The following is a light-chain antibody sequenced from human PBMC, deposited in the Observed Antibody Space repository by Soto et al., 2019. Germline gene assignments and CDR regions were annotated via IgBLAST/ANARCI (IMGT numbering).Light chain of an antibody. CDR2: EVS. CDR3: TSFATTNIRV. J-gene: IGLJ3*02. CDR1: SSDIGVYNY. V-gene: IGLV2-14*01. Sequence: QSVLTQPASVSGSPGQSITIYCTGTSSDIGVYNYVSWYQQHPGKAPKLVICEVSNRPSGVSSRFSGSKSGNTASLTISGLRAEAEADYYCTSFATTNIRVFGGGTKLTVL.